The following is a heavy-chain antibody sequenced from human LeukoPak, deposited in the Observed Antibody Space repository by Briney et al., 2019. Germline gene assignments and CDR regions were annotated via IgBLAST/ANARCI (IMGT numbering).Heavy chain of an antibody. CDR3: ARGTPFSSSWYY. J-gene: IGHJ4*02. D-gene: IGHD6-13*01. CDR1: GGSFSGYY. V-gene: IGHV4-34*01. CDR2: INHSGST. Sequence: SETLSLTCAVYGGSFSGYYWSWIRQPPGKGLEWIGEINHSGSTNYNPSLKSRVTISVDTSKNQFSLKLSSVTAADTAVYYCARGTPFSSSWYYWGRGTLVTVSS.